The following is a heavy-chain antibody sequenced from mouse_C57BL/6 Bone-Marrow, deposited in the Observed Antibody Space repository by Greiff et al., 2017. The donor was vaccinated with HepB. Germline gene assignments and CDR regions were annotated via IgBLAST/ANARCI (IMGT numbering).Heavy chain of an antibody. V-gene: IGHV10-1*01. CDR1: GFSFNTYA. Sequence: EVQLQQSGGGLVQPKGSLKLSCAASGFSFNTYAMNWVRQAPGKGLEWVARIRSKSNNYATYYADSVKDRFTISRDDSESMLYLQMNNLKTEDTAMYYCVRGGYYGFAYWGQGTLVTVSA. D-gene: IGHD2-3*01. CDR2: IRSKSNNYAT. J-gene: IGHJ3*01. CDR3: VRGGYYGFAY.